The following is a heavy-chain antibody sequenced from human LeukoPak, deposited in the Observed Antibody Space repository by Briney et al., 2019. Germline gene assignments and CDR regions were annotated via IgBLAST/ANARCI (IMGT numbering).Heavy chain of an antibody. CDR1: GGSFSGYS. Sequence: SETLSLTCAVYGGSFSGYSWTWIRQPPGKGLEWIGEINHSGSTNYNPSLKSRVTISVDTSKNQFSLKLSSVTAADTAVYYCVRGEIVGAVSYWGQGTLVTVSS. CDR2: INHSGST. J-gene: IGHJ4*02. D-gene: IGHD1-26*01. V-gene: IGHV4-34*01. CDR3: VRGEIVGAVSY.